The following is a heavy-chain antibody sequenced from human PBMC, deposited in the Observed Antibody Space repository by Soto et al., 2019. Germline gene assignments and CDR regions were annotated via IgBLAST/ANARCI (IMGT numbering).Heavy chain of an antibody. CDR2: ISSSSSTI. V-gene: IGHV3-48*02. CDR3: ARDRGPGGGDAFDI. Sequence: EVQLVESGGGLVQPGGSLRLSCAASGFTFSSYSMNWVRQAPGKGLEWVSYISSSSSTIYYADSVKGRFTISRDNAKNSLYLQMNSLRDEDTAVYYWARDRGPGGGDAFDIWGQGTMVTVSS. J-gene: IGHJ3*02. D-gene: IGHD3-10*01. CDR1: GFTFSSYS.